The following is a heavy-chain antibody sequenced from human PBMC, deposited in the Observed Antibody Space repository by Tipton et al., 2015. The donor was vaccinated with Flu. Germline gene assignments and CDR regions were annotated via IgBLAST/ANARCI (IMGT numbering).Heavy chain of an antibody. V-gene: IGHV4-38-2*02. Sequence: TLSLTCTVSGYSISSGYYWGWLRQPPGKGLEWIGSSYHSGSTYYNPSLKSRVTISVDTSKNQFSLKLSSVTAADTAVYYCARALSGYYFYAFDIWGQGTMVTVSA. CDR2: SYHSGST. CDR1: GYSISSGYY. CDR3: ARALSGYYFYAFDI. D-gene: IGHD3-22*01. J-gene: IGHJ3*02.